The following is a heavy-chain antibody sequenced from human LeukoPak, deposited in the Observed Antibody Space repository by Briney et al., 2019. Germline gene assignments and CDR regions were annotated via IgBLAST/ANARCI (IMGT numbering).Heavy chain of an antibody. CDR1: GGSLSSYY. Sequence: PSETLSLTCTVSGGSLSSYYWSWVRQPPGKGLEWIGRIYTSGSSNYNPSLKSRVSMSLDTSKNQFSLELYSATAADTAVYYCARLRPPMNYGMDVWGQGTTVTVSS. CDR3: ARLRPPMNYGMDV. J-gene: IGHJ6*02. CDR2: IYTSGSS. V-gene: IGHV4-4*07.